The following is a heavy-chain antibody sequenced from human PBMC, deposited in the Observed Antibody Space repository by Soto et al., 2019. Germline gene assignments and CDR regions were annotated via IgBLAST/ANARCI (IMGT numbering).Heavy chain of an antibody. V-gene: IGHV1-18*04. Sequence: SVKVSCKASGYTFTSYGISWVRQAPGQGLEWMGWISAYNGNTNYAQKLQGRVTMTTDTSTSTAYMELRSLRSDDTAVYYCVRPRRGGPSYYYYSAMAVWRQGPKVTVSS. CDR2: ISAYNGNT. J-gene: IGHJ6*02. CDR1: GYTFTSYG. D-gene: IGHD3-10*01. CDR3: VRPRRGGPSYYYYSAMAV.